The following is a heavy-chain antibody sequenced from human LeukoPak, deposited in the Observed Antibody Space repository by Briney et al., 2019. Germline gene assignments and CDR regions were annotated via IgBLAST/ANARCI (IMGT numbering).Heavy chain of an antibody. D-gene: IGHD1-1*01. Sequence: GESLKISCKGSGYSFTSYWIVWVRQMPGKGLEWMGIIYPGDSHTRYSPSFQGLVTISADKPISTAYLQWSSLQASDTATYYCARPRTGGDYYYGMDVWGQGTTVTVSS. V-gene: IGHV5-51*01. CDR1: GYSFTSYW. J-gene: IGHJ6*02. CDR2: IYPGDSHT. CDR3: ARPRTGGDYYYGMDV.